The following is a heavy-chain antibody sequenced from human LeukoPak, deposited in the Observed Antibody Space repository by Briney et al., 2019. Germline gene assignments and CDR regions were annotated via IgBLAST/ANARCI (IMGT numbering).Heavy chain of an antibody. V-gene: IGHV4-59*12. Sequence: PSETLSLTCTVSGGSISSYYWSWIRQPPGKGLEWIGYIYYSGSTNYNPSLKSRVTISVDTSKNQFSLKLSSVTAADTAVYYCARGLSVVVTAIRYFDLWGRDTLVTVSS. CDR1: GGSISSYY. CDR3: ARGLSVVVTAIRYFDL. J-gene: IGHJ2*01. D-gene: IGHD2-21*02. CDR2: IYYSGST.